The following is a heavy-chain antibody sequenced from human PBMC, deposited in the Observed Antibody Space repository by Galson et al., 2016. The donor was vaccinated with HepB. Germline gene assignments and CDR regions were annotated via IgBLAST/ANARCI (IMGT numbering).Heavy chain of an antibody. Sequence: SVKVSCKASGGSFTSYVINWVRPAPGQGLEWMGGITPMFGTTYYAQKFQGRVAISADASMTTVYMELSSLRSEDTAVYYCARDGQGRGIDPWGQGTLVIVSS. CDR3: ARDGQGRGIDP. CDR1: GGSFTSYV. J-gene: IGHJ5*02. D-gene: IGHD3-10*01. CDR2: ITPMFGTT. V-gene: IGHV1-69*13.